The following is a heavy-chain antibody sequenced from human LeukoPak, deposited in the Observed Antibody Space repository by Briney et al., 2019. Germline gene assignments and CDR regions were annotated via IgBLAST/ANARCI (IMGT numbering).Heavy chain of an antibody. D-gene: IGHD6-13*01. CDR3: ARRAAAAGTYYFDY. CDR1: GGSISSSSYY. V-gene: IGHV4-39*01. CDR2: IYYSGST. J-gene: IGHJ4*02. Sequence: SETLSLTCTVSGGSISSSSYYWGWIRQPPGKGLEWIGSIYYSGSTYYNPSLKSRVTISVDTSKNQFSLKLSSVTAADMAVYYCARRAAAAGTYYFDYWGQGTLVTVSS.